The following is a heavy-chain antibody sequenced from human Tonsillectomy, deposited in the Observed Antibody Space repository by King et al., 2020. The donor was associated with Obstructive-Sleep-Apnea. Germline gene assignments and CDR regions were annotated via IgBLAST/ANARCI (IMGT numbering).Heavy chain of an antibody. V-gene: IGHV4-31*03. D-gene: IGHD6-19*01. CDR2: IYYSGST. J-gene: IGHJ4*02. Sequence: QLQESGPGLVKTSQTLSLTCTVSGGSISSGGYYWSWIRQHPGKGLEWIGYIYYSGSTYYNPSLKRRISISIDTSKNQFSLKLTSVTDADTAVYYCATLHPYSSGWYHYWGQGTLVTVSS. CDR3: ATLHPYSSGWYHY. CDR1: GGSISSGGYY.